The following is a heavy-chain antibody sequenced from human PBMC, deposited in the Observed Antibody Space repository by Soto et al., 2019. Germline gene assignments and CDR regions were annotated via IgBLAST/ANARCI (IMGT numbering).Heavy chain of an antibody. J-gene: IGHJ4*02. V-gene: IGHV4-34*01. CDR2: INHRGSP. CDR3: GRGSGAAAGTWYFDY. CDR1: VGSFSGHY. D-gene: IGHD6-13*01. Sequence: SETLSLTCAVYVGSFSGHYWTWIRQPPGKGLEWIGEINHRGSPNYNPSLKSRVTMSVDTSKNQFSLNLSSVTAADTAVYYCGRGSGAAAGTWYFDYWGQGNLVTVSS.